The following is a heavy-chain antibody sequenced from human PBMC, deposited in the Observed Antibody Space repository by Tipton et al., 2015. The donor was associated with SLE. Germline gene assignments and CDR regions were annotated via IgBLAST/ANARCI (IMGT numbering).Heavy chain of an antibody. CDR3: ARHYDFLSGFDY. Sequence: TLSLTCTVSGDSVSSGNYCWSWLRQPPGKGLEWIGDIYYSGRTNSNPSLKSRVTMSLDSSKNQFSLKLSSVTAADTAVYYCARHYDFLSGFDYWGQGTLVTVSS. D-gene: IGHD3-3*01. CDR2: IYYSGRT. CDR1: GDSVSSGNYC. V-gene: IGHV4-61*01. J-gene: IGHJ4*02.